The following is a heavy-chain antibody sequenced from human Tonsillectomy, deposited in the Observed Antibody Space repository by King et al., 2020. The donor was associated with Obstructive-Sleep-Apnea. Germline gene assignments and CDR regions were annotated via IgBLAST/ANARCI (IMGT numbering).Heavy chain of an antibody. CDR3: ARRDDY. J-gene: IGHJ4*02. Sequence: VQLQQWGAGLLKPSETLSLTCAVYGGSFSGYYWSWIRQPPGKGLEWIGEINHSGSTNYNPSLKSRVTITVDTSKNQVSLKLSSVTAADTAVYYCARRDDYWGQGTLVTVSS. CDR2: INHSGST. V-gene: IGHV4-34*01. CDR1: GGSFSGYY.